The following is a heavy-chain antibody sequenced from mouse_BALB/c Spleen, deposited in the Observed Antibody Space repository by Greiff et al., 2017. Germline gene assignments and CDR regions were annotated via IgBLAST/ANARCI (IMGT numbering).Heavy chain of an antibody. V-gene: IGHV1-54*01. J-gene: IGHJ1*01. CDR3: ARWEITRNFDV. CDR2: INPGSGGT. D-gene: IGHD2-4*01. Sequence: QVQLQQSGAELVRPGTSVKVSCKASGYAFTNYLIEWVKQRPGQGLEWIGVINPGSGGTNYNEKFKGKATLTADKSSSTAYMQLSSLTSDDSAVYFCARWEITRNFDVWGAGTTVTVSS. CDR1: GYAFTNYL.